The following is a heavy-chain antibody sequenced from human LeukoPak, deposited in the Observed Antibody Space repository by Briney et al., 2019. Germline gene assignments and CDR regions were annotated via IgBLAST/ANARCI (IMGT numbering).Heavy chain of an antibody. CDR1: GGSISSYY. J-gene: IGHJ6*03. CDR2: INHSGST. V-gene: IGHV4-34*01. D-gene: IGHD2-8*01. Sequence: SETLSLTCTVSGGSISSYYWSWVRQPPGKGLEWIGEINHSGSTNYNPSLKSRVTISVDTSKNQFSLKLSSVTAADTAVYYCAREGVYYYYYMDVWGKGTTVTVSS. CDR3: AREGVYYYYYMDV.